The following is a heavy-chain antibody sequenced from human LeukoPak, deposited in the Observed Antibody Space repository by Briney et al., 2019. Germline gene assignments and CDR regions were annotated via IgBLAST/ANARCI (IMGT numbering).Heavy chain of an antibody. J-gene: IGHJ6*02. V-gene: IGHV4-61*01. CDR3: ARSTTDRYCSSTSCYDYYYYGMDV. CDR2: IYYSGST. CDR1: GGSVSSGSYY. D-gene: IGHD2-2*01. Sequence: SETLSLTCTVSGGSVSSGSYYWSWIRQPPGKGLEWIGYIYYSGSTNYNPSLKSRVTISVDTSKNQFSLKLSSVTAADTAVYYCARSTTDRYCSSTSCYDYYYYGMDVWGQGTTVTVSS.